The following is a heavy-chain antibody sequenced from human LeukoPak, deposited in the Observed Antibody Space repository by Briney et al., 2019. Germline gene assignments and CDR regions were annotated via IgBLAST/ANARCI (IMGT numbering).Heavy chain of an antibody. D-gene: IGHD1-26*01. J-gene: IGHJ5*02. V-gene: IGHV4-39*01. CDR2: IYYSGYT. CDR1: GVSVTNINYY. CDR3: ARHEYSGSYYGLSWFDT. Sequence: TSETLSLTRTVSGVSVTNINYYCGWIRQPPGKGLEWIGSIYYSGYTSDNPSLKSRVAISVDTSKNQFSLKLTSVTAADTAVYYCARHEYSGSYYGLSWFDTWGQGTLVTVSS.